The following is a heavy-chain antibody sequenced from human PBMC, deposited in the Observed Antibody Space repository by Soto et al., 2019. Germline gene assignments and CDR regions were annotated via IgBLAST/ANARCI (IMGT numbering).Heavy chain of an antibody. J-gene: IGHJ3*01. Sequence: GGSLRLSCAASGFTVSSSYMSWVRQAPGKGLEWVSVINGGGSKYYADSVKGRFTISRDNAKNTLYLQMNSLRAEDTAVYYCARDQLYYNDISGRPLNAFDVWGQGTMVTVSS. V-gene: IGHV3-53*01. CDR1: GFTVSSSY. D-gene: IGHD3-22*01. CDR2: INGGGSK. CDR3: ARDQLYYNDISGRPLNAFDV.